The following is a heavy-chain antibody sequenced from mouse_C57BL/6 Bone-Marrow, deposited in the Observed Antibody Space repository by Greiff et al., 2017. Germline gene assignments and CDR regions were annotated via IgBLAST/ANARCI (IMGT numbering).Heavy chain of an antibody. V-gene: IGHV5-6*01. CDR1: GFTFSSYG. D-gene: IGHD4-1*01. CDR2: ISSGGSYT. J-gene: IGHJ1*03. CDR3: ARLGRRWYFDV. Sequence: EVKLVESGGDLVKPGGSLKLSCAASGFTFSSYGLSWVRQTPDKRLEWVATISSGGSYTYYPDSVKGRFTISRDNAKNTLYLQMSSLKVEDTAMYYCARLGRRWYFDVWGTGTTVTVSS.